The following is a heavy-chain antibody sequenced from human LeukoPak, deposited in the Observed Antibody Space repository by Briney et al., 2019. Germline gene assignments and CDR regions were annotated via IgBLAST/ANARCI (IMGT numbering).Heavy chain of an antibody. D-gene: IGHD3-10*01. V-gene: IGHV3-48*03. Sequence: GGSLRLSCAASGFTFSSYEMNWVRQAPGKGLEWVSYISSSGSTIYYADSVKGRFTISRDNAKNSLYLQMNSPRAEDTAVYYCARGATMVRGALLNWFDPWGQGTLVTVSS. J-gene: IGHJ5*02. CDR3: ARGATMVRGALLNWFDP. CDR2: ISSSGSTI. CDR1: GFTFSSYE.